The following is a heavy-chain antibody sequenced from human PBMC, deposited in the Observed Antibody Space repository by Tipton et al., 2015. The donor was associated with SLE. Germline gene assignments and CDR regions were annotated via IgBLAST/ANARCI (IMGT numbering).Heavy chain of an antibody. CDR2: IDPSDSDT. J-gene: IGHJ4*02. CDR3: ARRSVQTVFDY. D-gene: IGHD3-10*01. Sequence: QLVQSGAEVKKPEEALQISCKTSGYSFTNSWIVWFRHMPGKGLECMGMIDPSDSDTRYNPSFQGHVSMSIDRSTTTAYLQWRSLKASDTSLYFCARRSVQTVFDYWGQGSLVTVSS. V-gene: IGHV5-51*03. CDR1: GYSFTNSW.